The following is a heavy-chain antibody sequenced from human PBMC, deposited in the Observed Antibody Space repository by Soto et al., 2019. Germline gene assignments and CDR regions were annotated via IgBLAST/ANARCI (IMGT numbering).Heavy chain of an antibody. J-gene: IGHJ3*02. CDR3: ARDPLERWLQSQAFDI. D-gene: IGHD3-3*01. Sequence: QVQLVESGGGVVQPGRSLRLSCAASVFTFSSYAMHWFRQAPGKGLEWVAVISYDGSNKYYADSVKGRFTISRDNSKNTLYLQMNSLRAEDTAVYYCARDPLERWLQSQAFDIWGQGTMVTVSS. CDR2: ISYDGSNK. CDR1: VFTFSSYA. V-gene: IGHV3-30-3*01.